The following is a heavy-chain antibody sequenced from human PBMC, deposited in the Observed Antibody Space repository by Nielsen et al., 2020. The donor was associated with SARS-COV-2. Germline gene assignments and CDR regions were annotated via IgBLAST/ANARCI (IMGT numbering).Heavy chain of an antibody. V-gene: IGHV3-30*03. D-gene: IGHD2-2*01. CDR2: ISYDGSNK. CDR1: GFTFSSYG. Sequence: GSLRLSCAASGFTFSSYGMHWVRQAPGKGLEWVAVISYDGSNKYYADSVKGRFTISRDNSKNTLYLQMGSLETEDMAVYYCAREGGKYCSSTSCYAEYYYYGWEGGGKRTTV. CDR3: AREGGKYCSSTSCYAEYYYYGWEG. J-gene: IGHJ6*04.